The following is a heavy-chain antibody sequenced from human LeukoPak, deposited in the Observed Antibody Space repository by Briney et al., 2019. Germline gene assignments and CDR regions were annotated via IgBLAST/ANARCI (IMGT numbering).Heavy chain of an antibody. V-gene: IGHV4-59*08. CDR1: GGSISSYY. Sequence: SETLSLTCTVSGGSISSYYWSWIRQPPGKGLEWIGYIYYSGSTNYNPSLKCRVTISVDTSKNQFSLKLSSVTAADTAVYYCARPGYYYGMDVWGQGTTVTVSS. CDR3: ARPGYYYGMDV. J-gene: IGHJ6*02. CDR2: IYYSGST.